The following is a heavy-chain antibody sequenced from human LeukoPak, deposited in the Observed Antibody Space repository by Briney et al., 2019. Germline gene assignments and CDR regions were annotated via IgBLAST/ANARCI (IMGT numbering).Heavy chain of an antibody. J-gene: IGHJ4*02. CDR3: ARQGIVGATSDPPLDY. V-gene: IGHV4-39*01. D-gene: IGHD1-26*01. CDR2: IYYSGST. CDR1: GGSISSGSYY. Sequence: SETLSLTCTVSGGSISSGSYYWGWIRQPPGKGLEWIGSIYYSGSTYYNPSLKSRVTISVDTSKNQFSLKLSSVTAADTAVYYCARQGIVGATSDPPLDYWGQGTLVTVSS.